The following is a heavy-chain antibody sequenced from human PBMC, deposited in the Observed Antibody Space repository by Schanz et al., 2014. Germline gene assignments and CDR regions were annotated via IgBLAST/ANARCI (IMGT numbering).Heavy chain of an antibody. Sequence: EVQLLESGGGLVQPGGSLRLSCAASGFTFGDYAIHWVRQAPGKGLEWVANIKEDGSKKYYVDSVRGRFTISRDNAKNSLYLQLNSLTAEDTAVYHCAREKRRTEVVLDHWGQGTLVTVSS. CDR3: AREKRRTEVVLDH. J-gene: IGHJ4*02. V-gene: IGHV3-7*01. CDR1: GFTFGDYA. CDR2: IKEDGSKK.